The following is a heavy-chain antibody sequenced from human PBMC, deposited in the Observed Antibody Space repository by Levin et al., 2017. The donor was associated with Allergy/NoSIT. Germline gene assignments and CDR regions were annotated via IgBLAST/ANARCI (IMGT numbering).Heavy chain of an antibody. CDR2: IYYSGST. V-gene: IGHV4-59*01. CDR3: ARLQDYTSGYGAQYFDV. CDR1: GGSISSEY. D-gene: IGHD3-22*01. J-gene: IGHJ3*01. Sequence: SETLSLTCTVSGGSISSEYWSWIRQPPGKGLEWLGFIYYSGSTKYNPSLKSPITISLDTSRTRFSLTMRSVTAADTAVYYCARLQDYTSGYGAQYFDVWGQGAMVTVSS.